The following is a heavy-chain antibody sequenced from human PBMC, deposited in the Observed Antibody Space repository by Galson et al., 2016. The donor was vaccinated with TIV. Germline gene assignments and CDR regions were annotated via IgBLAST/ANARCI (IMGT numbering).Heavy chain of an antibody. Sequence: ETLSLTCTISGDSLSSYYWSWFRQPPGKGLEWIGHIHDIGMSNNNPSLKSRVSISLDISNSQLSLRLASVTAGDTAVYHCARVPGRAPDYWCQGTLVAASS. J-gene: IGHJ4*02. CDR3: ARVPGRAPDY. CDR2: IHDIGMS. V-gene: IGHV4-59*01. CDR1: GDSLSSYY. D-gene: IGHD1-14*01.